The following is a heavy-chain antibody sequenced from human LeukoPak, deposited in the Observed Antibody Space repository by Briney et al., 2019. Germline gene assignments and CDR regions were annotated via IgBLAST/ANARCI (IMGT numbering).Heavy chain of an antibody. J-gene: IGHJ3*02. CDR1: GGSVSSYY. D-gene: IGHD2-2*01. CDR3: AIARYANAWYAFDI. CDR2: LSHSGSS. Sequence: SSETLSLTCTVSGGSVSSYYWSWIRRPPGRGLEWIAYLSHSGSSDSNPSLTSRVTTLVDTSKNQFSLKLTSVTAADTAVYYCAIARYANAWYAFDIWGRGTMVTVSS. V-gene: IGHV4-59*02.